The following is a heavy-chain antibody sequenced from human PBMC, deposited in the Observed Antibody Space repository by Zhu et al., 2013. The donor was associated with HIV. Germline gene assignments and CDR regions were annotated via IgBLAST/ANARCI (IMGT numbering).Heavy chain of an antibody. CDR2: ISAYNGNT. V-gene: IGHV1-18*04. Sequence: QVQLVQSGAEVKKPGASVKVSCKASGYTFTSYGISWVRQAPGQGLEWMGWISAYNGNTNYAQKLQGRVTMTTDTSTSTAYMELRSLRSDDTAVYYCARDFHYDFWNGTRDDAFDIWGQGTMVTVSS. D-gene: IGHD3-3*01. CDR1: GYTFTSYG. CDR3: ARDFHYDFWNGTRDDAFDI. J-gene: IGHJ3*02.